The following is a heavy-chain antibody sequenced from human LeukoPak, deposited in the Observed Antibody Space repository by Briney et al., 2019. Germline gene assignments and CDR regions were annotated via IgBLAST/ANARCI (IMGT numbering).Heavy chain of an antibody. J-gene: IGHJ2*01. Sequence: SETLSLTCIVSGSSVITFYWSWLRQSPGTGLEWIGFVHDTGSTAYNPSLKSRVSISLETSKNQLSLMLTSVTAADTAMYYCARGSTDVYWYLDVWGRGTLVTVSS. CDR3: ARGSTDVYWYLDV. D-gene: IGHD1-26*01. CDR2: VHDTGST. CDR1: GSSVITFY. V-gene: IGHV4-59*02.